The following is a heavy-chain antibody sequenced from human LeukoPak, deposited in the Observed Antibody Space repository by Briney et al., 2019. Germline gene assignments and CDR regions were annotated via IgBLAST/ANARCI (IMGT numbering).Heavy chain of an antibody. CDR1: RFTFSNYS. D-gene: IGHD5-24*01. V-gene: IGHV3-48*01. J-gene: IGHJ4*02. Sequence: GGSLRLSCAASRFTFSNYSMNWVRQAPGKGLEWVSYISSSSSTIYYADSVKGRFTISRDNAKNSLYLQMNSLRAEDTAVYYCARDRLQMLDYWGQGTLVTVSS. CDR3: ARDRLQMLDY. CDR2: ISSSSSTI.